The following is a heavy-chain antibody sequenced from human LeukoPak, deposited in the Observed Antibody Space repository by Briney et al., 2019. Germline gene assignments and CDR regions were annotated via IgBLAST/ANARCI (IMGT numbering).Heavy chain of an antibody. Sequence: PSETLSLTCTVSGGSISSSSYYWGWIRQPPGKGLEWIGSIYYSGSTYYNPSLKSRVTISVDTSKNQFSLKLSSVTAADTAVYYCARPLSRAPDNWFDPWGQGTLVTVSS. V-gene: IGHV4-39*01. CDR1: GGSISSSSYY. J-gene: IGHJ5*02. CDR3: ARPLSRAPDNWFDP. CDR2: IYYSGST.